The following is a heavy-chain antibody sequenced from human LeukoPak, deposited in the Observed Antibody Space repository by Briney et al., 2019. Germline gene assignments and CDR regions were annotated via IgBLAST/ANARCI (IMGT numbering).Heavy chain of an antibody. CDR2: INHSGST. V-gene: IGHV4-34*01. D-gene: IGHD6-13*01. CDR3: ARFYVDRYSSSWYSRAERAFDI. J-gene: IGHJ3*02. Sequence: SETLSLTCTVSGGSISSYYWSWIRQPPGKGLEWIGEINHSGSTNYNPSLKSRVTISVDTSKNQFSLKLSSVTAADTAVYYCARFYVDRYSSSWYSRAERAFDIWGQGTMVTVSS. CDR1: GGSISSYY.